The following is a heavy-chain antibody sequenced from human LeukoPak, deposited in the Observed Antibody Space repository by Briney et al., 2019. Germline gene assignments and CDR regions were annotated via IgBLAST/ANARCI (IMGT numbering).Heavy chain of an antibody. J-gene: IGHJ4*02. CDR1: GFTFSNYG. Sequence: GGSLRLSCAASGFTFSNYGMSWVRQAPGKGLEWVSAISGSGAYTYYADSVKGRFTISRDVSKNTLYLQMNSLRAEDTAVYYCAKHLYGSGSYQALDYWGQGTLVTVSS. V-gene: IGHV3-23*01. CDR2: ISGSGAYT. CDR3: AKHLYGSGSYQALDY. D-gene: IGHD3-10*01.